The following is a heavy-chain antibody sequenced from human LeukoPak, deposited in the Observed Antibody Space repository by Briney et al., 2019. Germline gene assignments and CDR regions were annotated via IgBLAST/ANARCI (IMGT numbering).Heavy chain of an antibody. CDR3: ASSSSWRLPFDY. Sequence: SETLSLTCAVYGGSFSGYYWSWIRQPPGKGREWIGEINHSGSTNYNPSLKSRVTISVDTSKNQFSLKLSSVTAADTAVYYCASSSSWRLPFDYWGQGTLVTVSS. V-gene: IGHV4-34*01. J-gene: IGHJ4*02. D-gene: IGHD6-13*01. CDR2: INHSGST. CDR1: GGSFSGYY.